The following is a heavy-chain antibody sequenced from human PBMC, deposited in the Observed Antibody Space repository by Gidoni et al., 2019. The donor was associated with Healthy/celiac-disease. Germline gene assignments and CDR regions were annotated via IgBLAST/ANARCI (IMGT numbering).Heavy chain of an antibody. J-gene: IGHJ3*02. Sequence: EVQLVESGGGLVKPGGSLRLSCAASGFTFSSYSRNGVRQAPGKGLEWVSSISSSSSYIYYADSVKGRFTISRDNAKNSLYLQMNSLRAEDTAVYYCARDVGGLLWFGESEAFDIWGQGTMVTVSS. D-gene: IGHD3-10*01. CDR1: GFTFSSYS. CDR3: ARDVGGLLWFGESEAFDI. CDR2: ISSSSSYI. V-gene: IGHV3-21*01.